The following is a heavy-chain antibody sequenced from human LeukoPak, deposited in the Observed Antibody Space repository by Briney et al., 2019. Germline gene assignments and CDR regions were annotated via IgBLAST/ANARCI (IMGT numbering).Heavy chain of an antibody. Sequence: SETLSLTCAVYGGSFSGYYWSWIRQPPGKGLEWIGEINHSGSTNYNPSLKSRVTISVDTSKNQFSLKLSSVTAADTAVYYCARSLPTYGGYGYWGQGTLVTVSS. CDR2: INHSGST. D-gene: IGHD5-12*01. CDR1: GGSFSGYY. CDR3: ARSLPTYGGYGY. V-gene: IGHV4-34*01. J-gene: IGHJ4*02.